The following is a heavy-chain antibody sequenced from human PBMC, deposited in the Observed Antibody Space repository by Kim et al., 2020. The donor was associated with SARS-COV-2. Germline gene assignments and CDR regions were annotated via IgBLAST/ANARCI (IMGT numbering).Heavy chain of an antibody. CDR2: IRPSGGGS. CDR1: GFTFNAYP. CDR3: AKVNILTHYDPPFYFD. J-gene: IGHJ4*01. V-gene: IGHV3-23*01. Sequence: GGSLRLSCAASGFTFNAYPMSWVRQAPGKGLEWVSGIRPSGGGSFYADSMKGRFTISRDDAKNTLYLQMNSLRAEDTALYYCAKVNILTHYDPPFYFD. D-gene: IGHD3-9*01.